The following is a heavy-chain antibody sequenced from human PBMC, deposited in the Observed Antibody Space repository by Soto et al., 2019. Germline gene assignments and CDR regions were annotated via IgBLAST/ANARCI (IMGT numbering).Heavy chain of an antibody. V-gene: IGHV4-34*01. J-gene: IGHJ6*02. D-gene: IGHD2-2*01. CDR3: ARLHGYCISSSCHGHYAMDV. CDR2: INHSGST. Sequence: SETLSLTCAVYGGSFSGYYWTWIRQPPGKGLEWIGEINHSGSTNYNPSLKSRVTISVDTSKNQFSLKLSSVTAADTAVYYCARLHGYCISSSCHGHYAMDVWGQGTTVTVSS. CDR1: GGSFSGYY.